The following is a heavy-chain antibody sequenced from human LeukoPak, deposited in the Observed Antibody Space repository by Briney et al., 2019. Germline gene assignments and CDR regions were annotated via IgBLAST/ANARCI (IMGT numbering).Heavy chain of an antibody. D-gene: IGHD6-13*01. CDR3: ARQQYSSSWYY. CDR2: NYPADSDT. J-gene: IGHJ4*02. CDR1: GYSFSTFW. V-gene: IGHV5-51*01. Sequence: GESLKISCKGSGYSFSTFWIAWVRQMPGKGLEWMGINYPADSDTRYSPSFQGQVTISADKSINTAYLQWSSLKASDTAIYYCARQQYSSSWYYWGQGTLVTVSS.